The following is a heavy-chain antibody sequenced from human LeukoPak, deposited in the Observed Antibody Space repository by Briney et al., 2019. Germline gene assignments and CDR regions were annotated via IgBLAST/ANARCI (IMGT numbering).Heavy chain of an antibody. CDR2: ISHNGGA. J-gene: IGHJ4*02. CDR3: ARDLGSGGNSDY. Sequence: SETLSLTCAVSGYSISSGYRSGWIRQPPGKGLQWIASISHNGGASYNPSLKSRVTISLDTSNNQFSLELRSVTAADTAVYYCARDLGSGGNSDYWGQGTLVTVSS. CDR1: GYSISSGYR. D-gene: IGHD4-23*01. V-gene: IGHV4-38-2*02.